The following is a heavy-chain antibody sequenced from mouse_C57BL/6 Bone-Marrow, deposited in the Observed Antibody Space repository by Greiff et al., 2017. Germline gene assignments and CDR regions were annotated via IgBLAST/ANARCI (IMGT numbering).Heavy chain of an antibody. D-gene: IGHD2-3*01. Sequence: QVQLQQPGAELVKPGASVKLSCKASGYTFTSYWMQWVKQRPGQGLEWIGEIDPSDSYTNYNQKFKGKATLTVDPSSSTAYMQLSSLTSADSAVLYYARMDTTGVYYAFDYWGQGTTGTVSS. CDR1: GYTFTSYW. V-gene: IGHV1-50*01. CDR2: IDPSDSYT. J-gene: IGHJ4*01. CDR3: ARMDTTGVYYAFDY.